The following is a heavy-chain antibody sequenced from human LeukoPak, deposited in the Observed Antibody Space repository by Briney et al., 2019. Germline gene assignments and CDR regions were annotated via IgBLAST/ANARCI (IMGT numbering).Heavy chain of an antibody. J-gene: IGHJ6*02. Sequence: TSETLSLTCTVSGVSISSSSYYWGWIRQPPGKGLEWVANIKQDGSEKYYVDSVKGRFTISRDNAKNSLYLQMNSLRAEDTAVYYCVRDQGWLRLYGMDVWGQGTTVTVSS. CDR2: IKQDGSEK. D-gene: IGHD5-12*01. V-gene: IGHV3-7*01. CDR1: GVSISSSSYY. CDR3: VRDQGWLRLYGMDV.